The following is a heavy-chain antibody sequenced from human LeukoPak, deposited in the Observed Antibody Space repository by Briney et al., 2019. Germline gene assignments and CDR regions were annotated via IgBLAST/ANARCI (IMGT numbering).Heavy chain of an antibody. Sequence: SETLSLTCTVSGGSINSYYWSWIRQPAGKGLEGLGRIYTSGSTNYNPSLKSRVTISVDTSKNQFSLKLSSVPAADTAVYYCARVKPVAVTEPLQTEAFDIWGQGTMVTVSS. V-gene: IGHV4-4*07. J-gene: IGHJ3*02. D-gene: IGHD6-19*01. CDR3: ARVKPVAVTEPLQTEAFDI. CDR1: GGSINSYY. CDR2: IYTSGST.